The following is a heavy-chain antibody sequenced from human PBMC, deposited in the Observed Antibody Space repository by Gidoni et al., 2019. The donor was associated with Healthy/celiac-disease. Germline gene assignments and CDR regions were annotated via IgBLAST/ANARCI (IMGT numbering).Heavy chain of an antibody. D-gene: IGHD3-3*01. V-gene: IGHV5-51*01. CDR3: ARQNDFWSGSDGMDV. CDR1: GYSFTSYW. Sequence: EVQLVTSGAAVKKPGESLKLSCKGSGYSFTSYWIGWVRQMPGKGLEWMVISYPGDSDTRDSPSCQGQVTISADKSSSTAYLKWSSLKASDTAMYYCARQNDFWSGSDGMDVWGQGTTVTVSS. J-gene: IGHJ6*02. CDR2: SYPGDSDT.